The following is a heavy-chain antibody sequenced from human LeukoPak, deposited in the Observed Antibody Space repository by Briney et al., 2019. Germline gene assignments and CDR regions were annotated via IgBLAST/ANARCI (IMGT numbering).Heavy chain of an antibody. CDR3: ARGPYGTITGTTNYFDY. D-gene: IGHD1-14*01. J-gene: IGHJ4*02. Sequence: GGSLRLSCAASGFTFSSYSMNWVRQAPGKGLEWVSSISTSSSYIYYADSVKGRFTISRDNARNSLYLQMNSLRAEDTAVYYCARGPYGTITGTTNYFDYWGQGTLVTVSS. V-gene: IGHV3-21*01. CDR2: ISTSSSYI. CDR1: GFTFSSYS.